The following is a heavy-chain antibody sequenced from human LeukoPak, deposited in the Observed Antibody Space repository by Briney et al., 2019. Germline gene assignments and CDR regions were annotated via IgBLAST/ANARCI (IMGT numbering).Heavy chain of an antibody. D-gene: IGHD3-3*01. CDR2: IYSSGTT. CDR1: SGSISSYY. J-gene: IGHJ5*02. V-gene: IGHV4-4*07. CDR3: ARSFLEWNNWFDP. Sequence: SETLSLTCTVSSGSISSYYWSWIRQPAGKGLEWIGRIYSSGTTNYNPSLRSRVTMSIDTSKNQFSLKLTSVTAADTGVYYCARSFLEWNNWFDPWGQGTLVTVSS.